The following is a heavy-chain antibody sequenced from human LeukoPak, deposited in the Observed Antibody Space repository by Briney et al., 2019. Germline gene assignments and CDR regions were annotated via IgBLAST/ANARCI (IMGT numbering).Heavy chain of an antibody. Sequence: GASVKVSCKASGYTFTGYYMHWVRQAPGQGLEWMGRINPNSGGTNYAQEFQGRVTMTRDTSISTAYMELSRLRSDDTAVYYCARLQTYYYDSSGYWSFDIWGQGTMVTVSS. D-gene: IGHD3-22*01. CDR1: GYTFTGYY. CDR3: ARLQTYYYDSSGYWSFDI. J-gene: IGHJ3*02. V-gene: IGHV1-2*06. CDR2: INPNSGGT.